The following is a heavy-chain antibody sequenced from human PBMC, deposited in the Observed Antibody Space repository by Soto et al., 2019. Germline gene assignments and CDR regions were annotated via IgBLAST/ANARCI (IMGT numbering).Heavy chain of an antibody. V-gene: IGHV4-59*01. J-gene: IGHJ4*02. CDR3: SCAIHFDGSGSYYYFDY. CDR1: DGSISSYY. Sequence: SETLSLTCTVSDGSISSYYWGWIRQPPGKGLEWIGYIFYTGSTNYNPSLKSRVTISVDTSKNQFSLKLSSVTAADTAVYFCSCAIHFDGSGSYYYFDYWGQGTLVTVSS. CDR2: IFYTGST. D-gene: IGHD3-10*01.